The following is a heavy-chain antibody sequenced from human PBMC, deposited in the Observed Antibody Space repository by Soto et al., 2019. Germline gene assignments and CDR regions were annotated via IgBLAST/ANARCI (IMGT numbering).Heavy chain of an antibody. CDR2: IYYAGTT. J-gene: IGHJ4*02. V-gene: IGHV4-59*08. CDR3: ARLGAYYQALDS. CDR1: DGSLSPNY. Sequence: QVQLQESGPGLVKPSETLSLRCTVSDGSLSPNYWTWIRQAPGKGLEWIGYIYYAGTTTYNPSLNSRVSISIDTSKNEVSLKLASVTAADTAVYYCARLGAYYQALDSWGQGTLVTVSS. D-gene: IGHD3-22*01.